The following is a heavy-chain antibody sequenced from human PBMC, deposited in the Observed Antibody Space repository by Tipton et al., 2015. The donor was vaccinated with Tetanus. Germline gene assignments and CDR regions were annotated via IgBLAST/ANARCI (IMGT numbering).Heavy chain of an antibody. V-gene: IGHV4-31*03. D-gene: IGHD6-6*01. CDR3: ARDQGGGRVVRLNWFDP. J-gene: IGHJ5*02. CDR2: VYYSGDT. Sequence: GMVKPSQTLSVTCTVSGGSISSGGFFWNWLRQSPGKGLEWIGYVYYSGDTYYKPSFKGRVSISVDTSKNQFSLDVSSVTAADAAVYYCARDQGGGRVVRLNWFDPWGQVTLVTVSS. CDR1: GGSISSGGFF.